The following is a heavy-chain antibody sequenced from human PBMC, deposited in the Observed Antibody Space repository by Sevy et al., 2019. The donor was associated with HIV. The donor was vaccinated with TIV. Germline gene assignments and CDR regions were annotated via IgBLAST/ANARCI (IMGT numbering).Heavy chain of an antibody. Sequence: GGSLRLSCAASGFTFSSYWMSWVRQAPEKGLEWVANIKQDGSEKYYVDSVKGRFTISRDNAKNSLYLQMNSLRAEDTAVYYCARDQIGNPSSWYYYYYGMDVWGQGTTVTVSS. CDR2: IKQDGSEK. J-gene: IGHJ6*02. V-gene: IGHV3-7*01. D-gene: IGHD6-13*01. CDR3: ARDQIGNPSSWYYYYYGMDV. CDR1: GFTFSSYW.